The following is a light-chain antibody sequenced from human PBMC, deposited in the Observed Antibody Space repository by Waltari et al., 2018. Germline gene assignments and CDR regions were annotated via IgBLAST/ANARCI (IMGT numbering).Light chain of an antibody. Sequence: QSGLTQPPSVSGATGQRVTIPCTGSSSNIGAGHDVHWSQLLPGTAPKLPIYGNSNRPSGVPDRFSGSKSGTSASLAITGLQAEDEAGYYCQSYDSSLSGSVFGGGTKLTVL. V-gene: IGLV1-40*01. CDR1: SSNIGAGHD. J-gene: IGLJ2*01. CDR3: QSYDSSLSGSV. CDR2: GNS.